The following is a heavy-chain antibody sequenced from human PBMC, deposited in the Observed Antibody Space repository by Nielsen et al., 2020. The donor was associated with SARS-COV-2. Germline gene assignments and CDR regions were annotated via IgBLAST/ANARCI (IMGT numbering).Heavy chain of an antibody. CDR2: ISGSGATT. CDR1: GFTFSSYT. CDR3: ASYDFWSGFSC. V-gene: IGHV3-23*01. D-gene: IGHD3-3*01. Sequence: GESLKISCAASGFTFSSYTMSWVRQAPGKGLEWVSAISGSGATTYNAESVKGRFTISRDNAKNSLYLQMNSLRAEDTALYHCASYDFWSGFSCWGQGTLVTVSS. J-gene: IGHJ4*02.